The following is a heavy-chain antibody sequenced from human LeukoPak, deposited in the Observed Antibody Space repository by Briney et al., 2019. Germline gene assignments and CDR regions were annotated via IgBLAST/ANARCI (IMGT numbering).Heavy chain of an antibody. Sequence: GGSLRLSCAASGFTFSSYWMSWVRQAPGKGLEWVANIKQDGSEKYYVDSVKGRFTISRDNAKNSLYLQMNSLRAEDTAVYYSARSSYSSSSSVWGQGTMVTVSS. CDR1: GFTFSSYW. CDR2: IKQDGSEK. J-gene: IGHJ3*01. D-gene: IGHD6-6*01. CDR3: ARSSYSSSSSV. V-gene: IGHV3-7*01.